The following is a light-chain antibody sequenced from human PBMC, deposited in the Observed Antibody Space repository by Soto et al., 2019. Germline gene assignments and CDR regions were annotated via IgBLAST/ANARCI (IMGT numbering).Light chain of an antibody. J-gene: IGKJ1*01. CDR1: QSISSW. Sequence: DIPMTQSPSTLSASVGDSVTITCRASQSISSWLAWYQQKPGKAPKLLIYDASSLESGVPSRFSGSGSGTEFTLTISSLQPDDFATYYCQQYNSYPWTFGQGTKVEIK. V-gene: IGKV1-5*01. CDR3: QQYNSYPWT. CDR2: DAS.